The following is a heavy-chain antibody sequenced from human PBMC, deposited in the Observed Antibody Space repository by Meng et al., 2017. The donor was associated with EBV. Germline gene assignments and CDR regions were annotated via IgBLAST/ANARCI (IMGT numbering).Heavy chain of an antibody. CDR1: GGSFSGYY. D-gene: IGHD5-24*01. CDR3: ARGRWLQPGSYFDY. CDR2: INHSGST. Sequence: QVQLQQWGAGLLKPSETLSLTCAVYGGSFSGYYWSWIRQPPGKGLDWIGEINHSGSTNYNPSLKSRVTISVDTSKNQFSLKLSSVTAADTAVYYCARGRWLQPGSYFDYWGQGTLVTVSS. V-gene: IGHV4-34*01. J-gene: IGHJ4*02.